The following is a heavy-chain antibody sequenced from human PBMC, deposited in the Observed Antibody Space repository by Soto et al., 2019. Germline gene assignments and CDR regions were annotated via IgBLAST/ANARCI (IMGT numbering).Heavy chain of an antibody. Sequence: QLQLQESGPGLVKPSETLSLTCSVSGDSINSDNYYWGWIRQPPGKGLEWIGSSYYRGNTYYNPSLQTRVTISLDKSKSQFSLKLNSVTAADSAVYFCARLEGLATISYYFDYWGQGTLVTVSS. D-gene: IGHD3-9*01. CDR1: GDSINSDNYY. CDR3: ARLEGLATISYYFDY. CDR2: SYYRGNT. J-gene: IGHJ4*02. V-gene: IGHV4-39*01.